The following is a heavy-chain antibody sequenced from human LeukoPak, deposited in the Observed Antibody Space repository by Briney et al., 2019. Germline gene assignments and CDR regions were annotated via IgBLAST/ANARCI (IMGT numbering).Heavy chain of an antibody. D-gene: IGHD3-16*01. Sequence: SQTLSLTCAVSGGSISSGGYSWSLIRQPPGKGLEWIGYIYRSGSTFYNPSLKSRVTISVDRSKNQFSLKLSSVTAADTAVYYCARWGGALRYNWFDPWGQGTLVTVSS. CDR2: IYRSGST. J-gene: IGHJ5*02. V-gene: IGHV4-30-2*01. CDR1: GGSISSGGYS. CDR3: ARWGGALRYNWFDP.